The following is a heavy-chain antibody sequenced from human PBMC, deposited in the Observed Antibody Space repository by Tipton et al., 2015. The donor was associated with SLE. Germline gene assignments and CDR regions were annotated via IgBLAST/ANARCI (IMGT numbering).Heavy chain of an antibody. CDR1: GVSITNSY. CDR2: IYYSSYT. D-gene: IGHD7-27*01. J-gene: IGHJ2*01. V-gene: IGHV4-59*12. Sequence: TLSLTCSVSGVSITNSYWSWIRQPPGKGLEWIGYIYYSSYTNYNPSLKSRVTISVDTSKNQFSLKLSSVTAADTAVYYCARLRLTGDLWYFDLWGRGTLVTVSS. CDR3: ARLRLTGDLWYFDL.